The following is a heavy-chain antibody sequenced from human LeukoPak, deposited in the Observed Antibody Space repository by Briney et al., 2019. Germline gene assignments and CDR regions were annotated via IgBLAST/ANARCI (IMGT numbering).Heavy chain of an antibody. CDR2: ISSSSSYI. D-gene: IGHD3-9*01. CDR3: ARVGLRYFDWFY. CDR1: GFTFSSYS. V-gene: IGHV3-21*01. Sequence: GGSLRLSCAASGFTFSSYSMNWVRQAPGKGLEWVSSISSSSSYIYYADSVKGRFTISRDNAKNSLYLQMNSLRAEDTAVYYCARVGLRYFDWFYWGQGTLVTVSS. J-gene: IGHJ4*02.